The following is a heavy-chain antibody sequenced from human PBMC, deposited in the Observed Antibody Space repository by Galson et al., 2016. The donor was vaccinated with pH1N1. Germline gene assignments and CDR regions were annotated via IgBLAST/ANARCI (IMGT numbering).Heavy chain of an antibody. V-gene: IGHV2-70*13. J-gene: IGHJ3*02. CDR3: ARWCGESLYWRHTGALDI. CDR1: GFSLNTSGMS. CDR2: IDWDDDK. Sequence: PALVKPTQTLTLTCTFSGFSLNTSGMSVSWIRQPPGKALEWLALIDWDDDKDYSTSLKTRLTISKDTSKNQVVLTMTNMDPVDTATYCCARWCGESLYWRHTGALDIWGQGTMVTVSS. D-gene: IGHD3-10*01.